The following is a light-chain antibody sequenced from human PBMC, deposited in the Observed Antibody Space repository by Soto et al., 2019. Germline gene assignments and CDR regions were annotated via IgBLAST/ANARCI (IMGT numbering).Light chain of an antibody. Sequence: LTQPASVSGSPGQSITISCIGTSSDIGAYNYVSWYQQHPGKVPKLMIYEVTNRPSGLSNRFSGSKSGNTASLTISGLQAEDEADYFCSSYTSTSTLYVFGTGTKVTVL. CDR2: EVT. J-gene: IGLJ1*01. CDR1: SSDIGAYNY. V-gene: IGLV2-14*01. CDR3: SSYTSTSTLYV.